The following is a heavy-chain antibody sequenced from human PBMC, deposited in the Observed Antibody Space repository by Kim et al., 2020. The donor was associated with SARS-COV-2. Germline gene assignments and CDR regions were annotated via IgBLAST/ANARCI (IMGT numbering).Heavy chain of an antibody. V-gene: IGHV3-23*01. Sequence: GGSLRLSCAASGFTFSSYAMSWVRQAPGKGLEWVSAISGSGGSTYYADSVKGRFTISRDNSKNTLYLQMNSLRAEDTAVYYCAKVTDIVVVPADPAPFDYWGQGTLVTVSS. CDR1: GFTFSSYA. J-gene: IGHJ4*02. CDR2: ISGSGGST. D-gene: IGHD2-2*01. CDR3: AKVTDIVVVPADPAPFDY.